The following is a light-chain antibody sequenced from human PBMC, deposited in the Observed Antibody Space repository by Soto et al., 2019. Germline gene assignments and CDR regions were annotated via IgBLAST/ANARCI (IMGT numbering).Light chain of an antibody. Sequence: QSVLTQPAHVSGSPGQSITISCTGTSGDIGGYDYVSWYQQHPGKAPKLMIYDVSNRPSGVSNRFSGSKSGTTASLTISGLQAEDEADYYCSSYASSNTYVFGTGTKVTVL. V-gene: IGLV2-14*03. J-gene: IGLJ1*01. CDR2: DVS. CDR1: SGDIGGYDY. CDR3: SSYASSNTYV.